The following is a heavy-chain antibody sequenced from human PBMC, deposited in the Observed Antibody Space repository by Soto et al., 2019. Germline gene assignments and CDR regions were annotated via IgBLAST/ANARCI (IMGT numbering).Heavy chain of an antibody. J-gene: IGHJ6*04. Sequence: EVQLVESGGGLVQPGGSLRLSCAASGFTVSSNYMSWVRQAPGKGLEWVSVIYSGGSTYYADSVKGRFTISRDNTKNTLYLQMNSLRAEDTAVYYCARDLRRGPLLVWGKGTTVTVSS. V-gene: IGHV3-66*01. CDR2: IYSGGST. CDR1: GFTVSSNY. CDR3: ARDLRRGPLLV.